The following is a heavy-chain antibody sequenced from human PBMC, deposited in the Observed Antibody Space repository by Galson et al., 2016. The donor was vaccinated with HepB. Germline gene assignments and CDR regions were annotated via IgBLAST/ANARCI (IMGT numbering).Heavy chain of an antibody. CDR2: INTDGSRT. D-gene: IGHD2/OR15-2a*01. V-gene: IGHV3-74*01. CDR1: GFTFSSYW. J-gene: IGHJ6*02. Sequence: SLRLSCAASGFTFSSYWMHWVRQAPGRGLVWVSRINTDGSRTNYADSVKGRVTISRDNAKNTLYLQMNSLRAEDTAVCCCARAGFKGFSNGMDVWGQGTTVTVSS. CDR3: ARAGFKGFSNGMDV.